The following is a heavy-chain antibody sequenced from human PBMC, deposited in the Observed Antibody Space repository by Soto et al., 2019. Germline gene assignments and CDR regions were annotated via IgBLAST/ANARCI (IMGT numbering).Heavy chain of an antibody. D-gene: IGHD6-13*01. CDR2: INPNSGGT. CDR3: ARVGYSSSWYSERFDY. Sequence: ASVKVSCKASGYTFTVYYMHWVRQAPGQGLEWMGWINPNSGGTNYAQKFQGWVTMTRDTSISTAYMELSRLRSDDTAVYYCARVGYSSSWYSERFDYWGQGTLVTVSS. J-gene: IGHJ4*02. CDR1: GYTFTVYY. V-gene: IGHV1-2*04.